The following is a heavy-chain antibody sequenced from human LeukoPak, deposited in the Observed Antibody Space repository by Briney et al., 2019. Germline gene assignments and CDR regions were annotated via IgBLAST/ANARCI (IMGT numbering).Heavy chain of an antibody. CDR2: IYHSGST. J-gene: IGHJ4*02. CDR3: ASDFWNGYSLS. Sequence: SEAVSLTCVVSGCTISSSNWWSWVRQPPGEGLEWIGEIYHSGSTNYNPSLKSRVTISVDKSKNQFSLKLSSVTAADTAVYYCASDFWNGYSLSWGQGTLVTVSS. V-gene: IGHV4-4*02. CDR1: GCTISSSNW. D-gene: IGHD3-3*01.